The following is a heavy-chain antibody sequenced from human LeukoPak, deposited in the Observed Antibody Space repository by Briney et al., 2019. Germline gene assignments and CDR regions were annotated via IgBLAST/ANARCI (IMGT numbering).Heavy chain of an antibody. D-gene: IGHD5-12*01. CDR2: ISYDGSNK. V-gene: IGHV3-30-3*01. Sequence: GGSLRLSCAASGVTFSSYAMHWVRQAPGKGLEWVAVISYDGSNKYYADSVKGRFTISRDNSKNTLYLQMNSLRAEDTAVYYCARDRSGYTQRTYGMDVWGQGTTVTVSS. CDR1: GVTFSSYA. CDR3: ARDRSGYTQRTYGMDV. J-gene: IGHJ6*02.